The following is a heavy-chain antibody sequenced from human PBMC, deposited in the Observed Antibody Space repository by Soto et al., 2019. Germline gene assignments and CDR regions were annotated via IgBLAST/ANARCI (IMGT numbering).Heavy chain of an antibody. CDR2: IIPIFGIA. CDR1: GGTFSRYS. V-gene: IGHV1-69*08. Sequence: QVQLVQSGAEVKKPGSSVKVSCKASGGTFSRYSITWVRQAPGHGLEWIGRIIPIFGIASYAQKFQGRVTITADDSTSTAYMELSSLRSYDTAVYYCAREDRDRETGLVPAAIDGMDVWGQGTTVTVSS. CDR3: AREDRDRETGLVPAAIDGMDV. D-gene: IGHD2-2*01. J-gene: IGHJ6*02.